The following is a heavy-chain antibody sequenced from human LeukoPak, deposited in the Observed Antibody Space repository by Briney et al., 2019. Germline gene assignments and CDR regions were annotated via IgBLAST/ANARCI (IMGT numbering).Heavy chain of an antibody. CDR3: ASGERGFDY. CDR1: GFNFSSND. V-gene: IGHV3-13*01. D-gene: IGHD7-27*01. Sequence: PGGSLRLSCAVSGFNFSSNDMHWVRQPTGKGLEWVSGISTAGDTYYPDSVNGRFTISRKNAKSSFYLQMNSLRAGDTAVYYCASGERGFDYWGQGTLVTVSS. J-gene: IGHJ4*02. CDR2: ISTAGDT.